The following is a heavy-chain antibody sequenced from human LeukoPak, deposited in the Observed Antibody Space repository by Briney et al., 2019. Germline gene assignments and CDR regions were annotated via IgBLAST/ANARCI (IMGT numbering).Heavy chain of an antibody. D-gene: IGHD3-22*01. CDR2: ISGSGGST. V-gene: IGHV3-23*01. CDR3: AKVVTMIVVHDAFDI. J-gene: IGHJ3*02. CDR1: GFAFSSYG. Sequence: GGSLRLSCAASGFAFSSYGMSWVRQAPGKGLEWVSAISGSGGSTYYADSVKGRFTISRDNSKNTLYLQMNSLRAEDTAVYYCAKVVTMIVVHDAFDIWGQGTMVTVSS.